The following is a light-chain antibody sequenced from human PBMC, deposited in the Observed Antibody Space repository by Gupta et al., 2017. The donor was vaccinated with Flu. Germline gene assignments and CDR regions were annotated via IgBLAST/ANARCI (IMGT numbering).Light chain of an antibody. CDR2: QDN. J-gene: IGLJ3*02. V-gene: IGLV3-1*01. Sequence: IDCSGDRLGDRYVCLYQHKAGHPPLLVVYQDNKRPSGVPDRFSGSNSGNKATLTISQTQPLDEADYYCQTWEGTTVFGGGTKLTVL. CDR3: QTWEGTTV. CDR1: RLGDRY.